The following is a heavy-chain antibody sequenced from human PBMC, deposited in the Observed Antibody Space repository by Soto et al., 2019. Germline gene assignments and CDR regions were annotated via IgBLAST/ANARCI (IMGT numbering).Heavy chain of an antibody. V-gene: IGHV3-74*01. CDR2: INPDGSTT. J-gene: IGHJ6*02. Sequence: VGSLRLSCAASGFTFSSYWMHWVRQAPGEGLMWVSRINPDGSTTSYADSVKGRFTISRDNAKNTLYLQMNSLRVEDTAVYYCARVPTTVTTPGMDVWGQGTTVTVSS. D-gene: IGHD4-4*01. CDR1: GFTFSSYW. CDR3: ARVPTTVTTPGMDV.